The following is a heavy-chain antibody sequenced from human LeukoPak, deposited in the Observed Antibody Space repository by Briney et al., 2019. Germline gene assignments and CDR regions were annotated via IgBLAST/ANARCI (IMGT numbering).Heavy chain of an antibody. CDR1: GFTFDDYA. Sequence: GGSLRLSCAASGFTFDDYAMHWVRQAPGKGQEWVSGISWNSGSIGYADSVKGRFTISRDNAKNSLYLQMNSLRAEDTALYYCAKASYYYGSGSYFDYWGQGTLVTVSS. CDR3: AKASYYYGSGSYFDY. CDR2: ISWNSGSI. J-gene: IGHJ4*02. V-gene: IGHV3-9*01. D-gene: IGHD3-10*01.